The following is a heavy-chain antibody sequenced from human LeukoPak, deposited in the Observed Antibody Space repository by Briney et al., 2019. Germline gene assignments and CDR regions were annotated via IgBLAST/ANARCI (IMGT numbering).Heavy chain of an antibody. J-gene: IGHJ4*02. V-gene: IGHV1-46*01. CDR1: GYTFTSYY. Sequence: ASVTVSCKASGYTFTSYYMHWVRQAPGQGLEWMGIINPSGGSTSYAQRFQGRVTMTRDTSTSTVYMELSSLRSEDTAVYYCARVPKLERAPSHIDYWGQGTLVTVSS. CDR3: ARVPKLERAPSHIDY. D-gene: IGHD1-1*01. CDR2: INPSGGST.